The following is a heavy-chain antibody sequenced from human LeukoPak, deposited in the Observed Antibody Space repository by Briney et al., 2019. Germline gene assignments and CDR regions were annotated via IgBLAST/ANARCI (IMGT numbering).Heavy chain of an antibody. CDR2: IYASGST. Sequence: SETLSLTCTVSGDSISDFYWSWIRQPAGKAGEWIGRIYASGSTNYNPSLKSRVTLSVDTSSNQFSLTLSSVTAADTAAYYCARGVGYSSSYDYWGQGTLVTVSS. CDR3: ARGVGYSSSYDY. D-gene: IGHD6-13*01. V-gene: IGHV4-4*07. J-gene: IGHJ4*02. CDR1: GDSISDFY.